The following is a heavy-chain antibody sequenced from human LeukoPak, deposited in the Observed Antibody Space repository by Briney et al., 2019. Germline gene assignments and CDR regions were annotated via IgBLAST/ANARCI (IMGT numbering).Heavy chain of an antibody. Sequence: PGGSLRLSCAASGFTFDDYAMHWVRQAPGKGLEWVSGISWNSGSIGYADSVKGRFTISRDNAKNSLYLQMNSLRAEDTALYYCAKDLSYYYYYGMDVWGQGTTVTVSS. J-gene: IGHJ6*02. V-gene: IGHV3-9*01. CDR2: ISWNSGSI. CDR1: GFTFDDYA. CDR3: AKDLSYYYYYGMDV.